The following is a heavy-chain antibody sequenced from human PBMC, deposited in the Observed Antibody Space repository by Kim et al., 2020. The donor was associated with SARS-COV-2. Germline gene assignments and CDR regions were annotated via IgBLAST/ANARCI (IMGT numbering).Heavy chain of an antibody. Sequence: SETLSLTCTVSGGSISSGGYYWSWIRQHPGKGLEWIGYIYYSGSTYYNPSLKSRVTISVDTSKNQFSLKLSSVTAADTAVYYCARLDGCCPGQGYYYYGMDVWGQGTTVTVSS. CDR1: GGSISSGGYY. CDR2: IYYSGST. J-gene: IGHJ6*02. CDR3: ARLDGCCPGQGYYYYGMDV. D-gene: IGHD2-8*02. V-gene: IGHV4-31*03.